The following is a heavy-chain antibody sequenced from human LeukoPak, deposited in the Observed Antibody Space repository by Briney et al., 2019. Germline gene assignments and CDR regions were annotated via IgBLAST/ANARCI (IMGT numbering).Heavy chain of an antibody. CDR2: IYYSGST. J-gene: IGHJ3*02. V-gene: IGHV4-59*11. Sequence: SETLSLTCTVSGGSISSHYWSWIRQPPGKGLEWIGYIYYSGSTNYNPSLKSRVTISVDTSKNQFSLKLSSVTAADTAVYYCARVETGTTSPSHIWGQGTMVTVSS. CDR1: GGSISSHY. D-gene: IGHD1-7*01. CDR3: ARVETGTTSPSHI.